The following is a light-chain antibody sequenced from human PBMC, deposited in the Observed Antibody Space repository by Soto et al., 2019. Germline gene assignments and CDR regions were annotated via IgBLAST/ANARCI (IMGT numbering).Light chain of an antibody. CDR2: AAF. CDR3: QQYNSYS. CDR1: EDINSR. Sequence: DIQMTQSPSSVSASVGDRFTVSCRASEDINSRLAWYQQKPGNAPKLLIYAAFILQSGVPSRFSGSGSGTEFTLTISSLQPDDFATYYCQQYNSYSFGQGTKVDIK. J-gene: IGKJ1*01. V-gene: IGKV1D-16*01.